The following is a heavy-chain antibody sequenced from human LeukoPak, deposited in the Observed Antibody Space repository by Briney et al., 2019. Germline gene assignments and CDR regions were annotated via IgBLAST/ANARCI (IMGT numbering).Heavy chain of an antibody. V-gene: IGHV4-34*01. CDR3: ARGRFYDFWSGYYRWNWFDS. D-gene: IGHD3-3*01. CDR1: GGSFSGYY. Sequence: SETLSLTCAVYGGSFSGYYWSWIRQPPGKGLEWIGEINHSGSTNYNPSLKSRVTISVDTSKNQFSLKLSSVTAADTAVYYCARGRFYDFWSGYYRWNWFDSWGQGTLVTVSS. J-gene: IGHJ5*01. CDR2: INHSGST.